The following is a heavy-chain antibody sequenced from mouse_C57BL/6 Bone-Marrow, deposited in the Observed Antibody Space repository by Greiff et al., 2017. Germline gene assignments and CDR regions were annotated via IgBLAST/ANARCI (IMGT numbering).Heavy chain of an antibody. CDR3: ARRWLLP. CDR2: IHPYSGSS. D-gene: IGHD2-3*01. V-gene: IGHV1-64*01. Sequence: QVQLQQPGAELVKPGASVKLSCKASGYTFTSYWMHWVKQRPGQGLEWIGMIHPYSGSSNYTEKFKSKATLTVDKSPSTAYMQLSSLASEDSAVYYCARRWLLPCGQGTLVTVSA. J-gene: IGHJ3*01. CDR1: GYTFTSYW.